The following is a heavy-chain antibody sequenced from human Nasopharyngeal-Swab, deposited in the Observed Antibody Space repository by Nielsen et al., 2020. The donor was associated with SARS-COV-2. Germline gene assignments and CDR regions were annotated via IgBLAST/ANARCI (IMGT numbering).Heavy chain of an antibody. CDR2: ISSSSSYI. V-gene: IGHV3-21*01. Sequence: GGSLRLSCAASGFTFSSYSMNWVRQAPGKGLEWVSSISSSSSYIYYADSVKGRFTISRDNAKNSLYLQMNSLRAEDTAVYYCARVKYPFASWDQPLSRSYYYYGMDVWGQGTTVTVSS. D-gene: IGHD2-2*01. CDR3: ARVKYPFASWDQPLSRSYYYYGMDV. CDR1: GFTFSSYS. J-gene: IGHJ6*02.